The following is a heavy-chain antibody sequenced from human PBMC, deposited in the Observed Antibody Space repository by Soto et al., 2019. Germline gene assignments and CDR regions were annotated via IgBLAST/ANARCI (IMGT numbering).Heavy chain of an antibody. Sequence: EVQLVQSGAEVKKPGESLKISCQTSGYTFTNYWIGWVRQMPGGGLEWLGLIFPRDFDVRYSPSFEGQVTISADRSTATACLQWRSLEASDSALYFCARLVSLLQPIDSWGQGTPVTVSS. V-gene: IGHV5-51*01. CDR1: GYTFTNYW. J-gene: IGHJ5*01. CDR2: IFPRDFDV. D-gene: IGHD4-4*01. CDR3: ARLVSLLQPIDS.